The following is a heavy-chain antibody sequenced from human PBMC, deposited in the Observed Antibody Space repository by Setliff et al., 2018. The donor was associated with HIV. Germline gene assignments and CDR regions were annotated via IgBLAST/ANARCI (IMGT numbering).Heavy chain of an antibody. V-gene: IGHV4-39*01. Sequence: ASETLSLTCTVSNGSIRSSDYYWGWIRQPPGKGLEWIGSVFYSGRACYNPSLKSRVTISVDTSKNQFSLRVNSVTAADTAVFYCARHRVITGSFDSWGQGTLVTVSS. CDR2: VFYSGRA. CDR1: NGSIRSSDYY. J-gene: IGHJ4*02. CDR3: ARHRVITGSFDS. D-gene: IGHD3-10*01.